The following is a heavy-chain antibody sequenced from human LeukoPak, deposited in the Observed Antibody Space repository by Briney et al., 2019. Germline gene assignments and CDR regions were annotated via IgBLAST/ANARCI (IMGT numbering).Heavy chain of an antibody. V-gene: IGHV3-30*02. D-gene: IGHD3-10*01. CDR2: IRYDGSNK. CDR3: VIGPGSYFSGVMPLDY. J-gene: IGHJ4*02. CDR1: GFTFSSYG. Sequence: GGSLRLPCAASGFTFSSYGMHWVRQAPGKGLEWVAFIRYDGSNKYYADSVKGRFTISRDNSKNTLYLQMNSLRAEDTAVYYCVIGPGSYFSGVMPLDYWGQGTLVTVSS.